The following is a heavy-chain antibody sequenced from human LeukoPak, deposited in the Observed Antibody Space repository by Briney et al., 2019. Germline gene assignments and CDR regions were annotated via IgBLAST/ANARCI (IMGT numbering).Heavy chain of an antibody. J-gene: IGHJ4*02. V-gene: IGHV4-59*01. D-gene: IGHD6-13*01. CDR2: IYYSGTT. CDR1: GGSIGTYS. CDR3: ARGVYVAAAQYGY. Sequence: AETLSLTCTVSGGSIGTYSWHWIRQPPGKGLEWVGYIYYSGTTNYNPSLKSRVTISVDTSKNQFSLKLSSVTAADTAVYYCARGVYVAAAQYGYWGQGTLVTVSS.